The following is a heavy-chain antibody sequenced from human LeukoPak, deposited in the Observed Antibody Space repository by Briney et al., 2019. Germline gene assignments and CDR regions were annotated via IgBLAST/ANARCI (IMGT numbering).Heavy chain of an antibody. V-gene: IGHV3-20*04. D-gene: IGHD1-26*01. CDR3: ARARSGSYQAPYYFDY. CDR1: GFTIDDYG. J-gene: IGHJ4*02. CDR2: INWNGGST. Sequence: GGSLRLSCAASGFTIDDYGMSWVRQVPGKGLDWVSGINWNGGSTGYADSVKGRFTISRDNAKNSLYLQMNSLRAEDAAVYYCARARSGSYQAPYYFDYWGQGTLVTVSS.